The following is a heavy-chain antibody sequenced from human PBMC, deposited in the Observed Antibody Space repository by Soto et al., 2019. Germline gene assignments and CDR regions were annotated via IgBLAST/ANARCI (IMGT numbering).Heavy chain of an antibody. CDR1: GFSFTTHA. CDR2: ISYDGSTK. J-gene: IGHJ5*02. CDR3: ARAQSSTVITSTHFDP. D-gene: IGHD4-17*01. Sequence: GDSLRLSCAASGFSFTTHAMNWVRQAPGKGLEWVAIISYDGSTKYYADSVKGRFTISRDNAKNTVYLHLNSLRGEDTAVYFCARAQSSTVITSTHFDPWGQGT. V-gene: IGHV3-30-3*01.